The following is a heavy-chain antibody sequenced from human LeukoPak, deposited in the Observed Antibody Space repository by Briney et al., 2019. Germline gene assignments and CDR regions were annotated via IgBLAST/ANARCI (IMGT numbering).Heavy chain of an antibody. CDR3: AVGRVPNFDY. Sequence: SETLSLTCTVSGGSISSYYWSWIRQPPGKGLEWIGYIYYSGSTNYNPSLKSRVTISVDTSKNQFSLKLSSVTAADTAVYYCAVGRVPNFDYWGQGTLVTVSS. J-gene: IGHJ4*02. D-gene: IGHD4/OR15-4a*01. CDR2: IYYSGST. V-gene: IGHV4-59*01. CDR1: GGSISSYY.